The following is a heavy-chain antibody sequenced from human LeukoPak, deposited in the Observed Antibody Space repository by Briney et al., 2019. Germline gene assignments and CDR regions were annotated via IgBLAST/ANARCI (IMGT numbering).Heavy chain of an antibody. D-gene: IGHD2-15*01. Sequence: GESLKISCKGSGYHFNMCWIGWVRQKEGKGLEWMGSIYPADSDIRYSPSFQGQVTTSADKSISTAYLQWSSLKASDTAMYYCARQEYCSGGSCYTWFDPWGQGTLVTVSS. CDR2: IYPADSDI. V-gene: IGHV5-51*01. CDR3: ARQEYCSGGSCYTWFDP. J-gene: IGHJ5*02. CDR1: GYHFNMCW.